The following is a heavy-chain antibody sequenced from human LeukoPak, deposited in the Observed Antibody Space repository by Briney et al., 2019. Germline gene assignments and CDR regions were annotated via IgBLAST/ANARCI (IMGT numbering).Heavy chain of an antibody. CDR2: IYYSGST. V-gene: IGHV4-30-4*01. CDR3: ARGFSGIDAFDI. CDR1: GGSISSGDYY. Sequence: SQTLSLTCTVSGGSISSGDYYWSWIRQPPGKGLEWIGYIYYSGSTYYNPSLKSRVTISVDTSKNQFSLKLSSVTAADTAVYYCARGFSGIDAFDIWGQGTMVTVSS. J-gene: IGHJ3*02. D-gene: IGHD1-26*01.